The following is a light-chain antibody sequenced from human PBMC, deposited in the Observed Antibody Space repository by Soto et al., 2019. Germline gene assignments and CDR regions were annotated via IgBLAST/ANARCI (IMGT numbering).Light chain of an antibody. CDR2: GAS. J-gene: IGKJ4*01. CDR1: QSVSSN. V-gene: IGKV3-15*01. Sequence: EIVMTQSPATLSVSPGERATLSCRASQSVSSNLAWYQQKPGQAPRLLIYGASTRATGIPARFSGSGPGTEFTLTISSLQSEDFAVYYCQQYNNWPPRTFGGGTKVDIK. CDR3: QQYNNWPPRT.